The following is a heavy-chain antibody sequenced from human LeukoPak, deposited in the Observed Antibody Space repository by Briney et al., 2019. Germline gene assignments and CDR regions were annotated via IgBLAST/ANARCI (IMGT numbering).Heavy chain of an antibody. CDR1: GFTFDDYT. CDR2: ISWDGGST. D-gene: IGHD4-17*01. Sequence: GGSLRLSCAASGFTFDDYTMHWVRQAPGKGLEWVSLISWDGGSTYYADSVKGRFTISRDNSKNSLYLQMNSLRTEGTALYYCAKSYLPTVTDYFDYWGQGTLVTVSS. J-gene: IGHJ4*02. CDR3: AKSYLPTVTDYFDY. V-gene: IGHV3-43*01.